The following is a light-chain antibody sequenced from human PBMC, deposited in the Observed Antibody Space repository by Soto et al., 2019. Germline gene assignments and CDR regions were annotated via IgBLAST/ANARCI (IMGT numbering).Light chain of an antibody. CDR2: DAS. V-gene: IGKV3-20*01. CDR1: QSVTNTY. Sequence: EIVLTQSPGTLSLSTGERATLSCRASQSVTNTYLAWYQQKPGQAPRLLIYDASSRATGIPDRFSGSGSGTDFTLTISRLEPEDFAVYYCHQYGRSPGLFTFGHGTKVDIK. CDR3: HQYGRSPGLFT. J-gene: IGKJ3*01.